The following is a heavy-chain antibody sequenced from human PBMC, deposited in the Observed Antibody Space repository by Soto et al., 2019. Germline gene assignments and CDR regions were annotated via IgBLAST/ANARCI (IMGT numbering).Heavy chain of an antibody. J-gene: IGHJ4*02. CDR1: GFTFSNAW. V-gene: IGHV3-15*01. D-gene: IGHD3-3*01. Sequence: EVQLVESGGGLVKPGGSLRLSCAASGFTFSNAWMSWVRQAPGKGLEWVGRIKSKTDGGTTDYAAPVKGRFTISRDDSKNTLYLQMNSLKTEDTAVYYCTTIFHPSYDFWSGYSELFDYWGQGTLVTVSS. CDR2: IKSKTDGGTT. CDR3: TTIFHPSYDFWSGYSELFDY.